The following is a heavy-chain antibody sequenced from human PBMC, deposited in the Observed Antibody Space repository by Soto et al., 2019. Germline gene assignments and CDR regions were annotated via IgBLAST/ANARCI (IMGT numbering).Heavy chain of an antibody. CDR2: INSDGSST. V-gene: IGHV3-74*01. J-gene: IGHJ4*02. D-gene: IGHD2-15*01. CDR3: ASVAVVVADV. CDR1: GFTFSSYW. Sequence: EVQLVESGGGLVQPGGSLRLSCAASGFTFSSYWMHWIRRAQGKGLVWVSRINSDGSSTSYADSVKGRFTISRDNAKNTLYLQMNSLRAEDTAVYYCASVAVVVADVWGQGTLVTVSS.